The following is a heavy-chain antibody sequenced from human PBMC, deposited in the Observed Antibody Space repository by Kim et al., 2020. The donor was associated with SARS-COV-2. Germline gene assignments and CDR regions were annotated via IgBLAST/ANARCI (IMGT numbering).Heavy chain of an antibody. D-gene: IGHD3-16*01. J-gene: IGHJ6*02. Sequence: SPSCQGQVTISADKSISTAYLKWSSLKASDTAMYYCARRGIGLYYYGMDVWGQGTTVTVSS. CDR3: ARRGIGLYYYGMDV. V-gene: IGHV5-51*01.